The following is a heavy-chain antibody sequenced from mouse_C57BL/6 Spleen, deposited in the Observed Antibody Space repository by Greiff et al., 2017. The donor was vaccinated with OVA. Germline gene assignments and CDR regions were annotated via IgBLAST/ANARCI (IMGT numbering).Heavy chain of an antibody. J-gene: IGHJ2*01. CDR3: TRGDDYDGGHFDY. CDR1: GYTFTDYE. V-gene: IGHV1-15*01. CDR2: IDPETGGT. Sequence: VQLQQSGAELVRPGASVSLSCKASGYTFTDYEMHWVKQTPVHGLEWIGAIDPETGGTAYNQKFKGKAILTADKSSSTAYMELRSLTSEDSAVYCCTRGDDYDGGHFDYWGQGTTLTVSS. D-gene: IGHD2-4*01.